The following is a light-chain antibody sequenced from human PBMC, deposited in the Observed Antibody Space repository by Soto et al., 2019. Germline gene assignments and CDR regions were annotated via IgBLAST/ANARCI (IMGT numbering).Light chain of an antibody. CDR3: QQYGSSPLT. J-gene: IGKJ4*01. CDR2: GAS. V-gene: IGKV3-20*01. Sequence: EIVLTQSPGTLSLSPGERATLSCRASQSVGSSYLAWYQQKPGQAPRLLIYGASSRSTGIPDRFSGSESGTDFPLTISRLEPEDFSVYYCQQYGSSPLTFGGGTKVEIK. CDR1: QSVGSSY.